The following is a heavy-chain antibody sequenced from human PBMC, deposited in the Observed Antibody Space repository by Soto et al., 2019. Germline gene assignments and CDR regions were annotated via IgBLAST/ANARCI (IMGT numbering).Heavy chain of an antibody. CDR2: IYYTGST. CDR3: ASGIDNWYHWFDP. CDR1: GGSISGYY. Sequence: QVQLQESDPGLVKPSETLSLTWTASGGSISGYYWNWIRQPPGKGLEWIGYIYYTGSTNYNPSLNSRVTISLDTSKNQFSLKLGSVTAADTAVYYCASGIDNWYHWFDPWGQGTLVTVSS. D-gene: IGHD1-1*01. J-gene: IGHJ5*02. V-gene: IGHV4-59*01.